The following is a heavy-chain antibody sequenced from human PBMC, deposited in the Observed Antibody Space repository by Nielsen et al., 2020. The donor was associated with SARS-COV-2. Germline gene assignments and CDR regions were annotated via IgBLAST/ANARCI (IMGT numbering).Heavy chain of an antibody. J-gene: IGHJ4*02. D-gene: IGHD3-22*01. Sequence: SVKVSCKASGYTFTGYYMHWVQQAPGQGLEWMGWINPNSGGTNYAQKFQGRVTMTRDTSISTAYMELSRLRSDDTAVYYCARAPQRSYDSSGYYAYYFDYWGQGTLVTVSS. CDR1: GYTFTGYY. CDR3: ARAPQRSYDSSGYYAYYFDY. V-gene: IGHV1-2*02. CDR2: INPNSGGT.